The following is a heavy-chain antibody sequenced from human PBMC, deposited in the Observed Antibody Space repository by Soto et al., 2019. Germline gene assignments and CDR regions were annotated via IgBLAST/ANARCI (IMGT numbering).Heavy chain of an antibody. CDR1: GGSISSSSYY. CDR2: IFYSGST. D-gene: IGHD5-18*01. V-gene: IGHV4-39*01. CDR3: ACIFSGGSSYGFYYYGKDI. Sequence: PSETLSLTCTVSGGSISSSSYYWGWIRQPPGKGLEWIGSIFYSGSTYYNPSLKSRVTISVDTSKNQFSLKLSSVTAADTAVYYCACIFSGGSSYGFYYYGKDIWGQGTTVTVSS. J-gene: IGHJ6*02.